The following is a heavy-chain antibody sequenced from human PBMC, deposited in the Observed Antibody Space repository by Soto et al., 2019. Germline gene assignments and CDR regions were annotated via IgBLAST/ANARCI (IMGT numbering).Heavy chain of an antibody. D-gene: IGHD5-12*01. CDR2: INPNGGVT. CDR1: GDTFNDYY. CDR3: ARESGGATATLDYYYFYMDV. Sequence: QVQLVQSGAEVKKPGASVTVSCRSSGDTFNDYYIHWVRQAPGQGLEWMGWINPNGGVTKYAQKCQGWVTMPRDTSIRTVYMQLSRLRSDDTAVYYCARESGGATATLDYYYFYMDVWGTGTTVTVSS. V-gene: IGHV1-2*04. J-gene: IGHJ6*03.